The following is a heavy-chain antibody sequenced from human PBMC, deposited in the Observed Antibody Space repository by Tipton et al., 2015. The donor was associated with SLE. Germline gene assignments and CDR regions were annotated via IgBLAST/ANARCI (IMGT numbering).Heavy chain of an antibody. CDR3: ARHKHGDHEY. CDR2: IYYSGST. V-gene: IGHV4-39*01. J-gene: IGHJ4*02. D-gene: IGHD4-17*01. CDR1: GGSIRSSPYY. Sequence: TLSLTCTVSGGSIRSSPYYWDWIRQPPGKGLEWIGSIYYSGSTYYSPSLKSRVTMSVDTSKNQFSLKLNSATAADTAVYYCARHKHGDHEYWGQGILVTVSS.